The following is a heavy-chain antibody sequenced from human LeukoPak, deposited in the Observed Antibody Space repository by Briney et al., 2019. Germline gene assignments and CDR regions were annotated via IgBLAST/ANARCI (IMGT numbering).Heavy chain of an antibody. CDR3: ARGRKFGY. V-gene: IGHV4-34*01. J-gene: IGHJ4*02. CDR2: INHSGST. CDR1: GGSFRGYY. D-gene: IGHD1-14*01. Sequence: SETLSLPCAVYGGSFRGYYWSWIRQPPGKGLEWIGEINHSGSTNYNPSLKSRVTISVDTSKNQFSLKLSSVTAADTAVYYCARGRKFGYWGQGTLVTVSS.